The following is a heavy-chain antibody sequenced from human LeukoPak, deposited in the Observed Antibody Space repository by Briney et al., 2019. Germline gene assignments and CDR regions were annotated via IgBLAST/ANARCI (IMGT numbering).Heavy chain of an antibody. Sequence: ASVKVSCKASGGTFSSYAISWVRQAPGQGLEWMGGIIPIFGTANYAQKFQGGVTITADESTSTAYMELSSLRSEDTAVYYCARVGYSGYGFAFDIWGQGTMVTVSS. CDR2: IIPIFGTA. J-gene: IGHJ3*02. CDR1: GGTFSSYA. D-gene: IGHD5-12*01. V-gene: IGHV1-69*13. CDR3: ARVGYSGYGFAFDI.